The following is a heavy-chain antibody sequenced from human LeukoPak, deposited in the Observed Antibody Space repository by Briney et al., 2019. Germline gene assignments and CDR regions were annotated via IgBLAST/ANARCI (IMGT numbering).Heavy chain of an antibody. J-gene: IGHJ4*02. D-gene: IGHD3-3*01. Sequence: GRSLRLSSAASGFTFSSYGMHWVRQAPGKGLEWVAVIWYDGSNKYYADSVKGRFTISRDNSKNTLDLQMNSLRAEDTAVYYCARDRSYDFWSGYSTPDYWGQGTLVTVSS. CDR1: GFTFSSYG. V-gene: IGHV3-33*01. CDR3: ARDRSYDFWSGYSTPDY. CDR2: IWYDGSNK.